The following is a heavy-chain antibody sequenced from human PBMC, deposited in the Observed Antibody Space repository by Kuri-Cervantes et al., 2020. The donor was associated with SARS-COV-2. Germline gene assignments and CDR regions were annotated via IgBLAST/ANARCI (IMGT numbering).Heavy chain of an antibody. CDR2: IYWDDDK. D-gene: IGHD2/OR15-2a*01. CDR1: GFSLSTSGVG. Sequence: SGPTLVKPTQTLTLTCTFSGFSLSTSGVGVGWIRQPPGKALEWLALIYWDDDKRYSPSLKSRPTITKDTSKNQVVLTMTNMDPVDTATYYYSHTFLPYFYYGMDVWGQGTTVTVSS. V-gene: IGHV2-5*02. J-gene: IGHJ6*02. CDR3: SHTFLPYFYYGMDV.